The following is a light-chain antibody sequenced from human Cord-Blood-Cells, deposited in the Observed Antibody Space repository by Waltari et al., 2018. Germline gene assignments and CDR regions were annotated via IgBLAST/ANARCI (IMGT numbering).Light chain of an antibody. CDR2: GAS. J-gene: IGKJ4*01. CDR1: QSVSSN. CDR3: QQYNNWPPLT. Sequence: DIVMTQSPATLSVSLGERATLSCRASQSVSSNLAWYQHKPGQAPRLLNYGASIRATGTPARFSGSGSGTEFTLTISSLQSEDFAVYYCQQYNNWPPLTFGGGTKVEIK. V-gene: IGKV3D-15*01.